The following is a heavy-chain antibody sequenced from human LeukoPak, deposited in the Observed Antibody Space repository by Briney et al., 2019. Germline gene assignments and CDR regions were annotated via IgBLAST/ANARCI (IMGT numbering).Heavy chain of an antibody. D-gene: IGHD3-3*01. V-gene: IGHV4-34*01. J-gene: IGHJ5*02. CDR3: ARAYYDFWSGYYTRWFDP. CDR2: INHSGST. CDR1: GGSFSGYY. Sequence: SETLSLTCAVYGGSFSGYYWSWIRQPPGKGLEWIGEINHSGSTNYNPSLKSRVTISVATSKNQFSLKLSSVTAADAAVYYCARAYYDFWSGYYTRWFDPWGQGTLVTVSS.